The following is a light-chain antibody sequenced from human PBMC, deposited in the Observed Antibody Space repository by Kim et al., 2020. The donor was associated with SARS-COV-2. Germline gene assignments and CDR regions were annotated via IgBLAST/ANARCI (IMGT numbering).Light chain of an antibody. J-gene: IGKJ3*01. V-gene: IGKV3-15*01. CDR3: QQYNNWPLT. Sequence: SPGERATLSCRASQSVSSNLAWYQQKPGQASRLLIYGASTRATGIPARFSGSGSGTEFTLTISSLQSEDFAVYYCQQYNNWPLTFGPGTKVDIK. CDR2: GAS. CDR1: QSVSSN.